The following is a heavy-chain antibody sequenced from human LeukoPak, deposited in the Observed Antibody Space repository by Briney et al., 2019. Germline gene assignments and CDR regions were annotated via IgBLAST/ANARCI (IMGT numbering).Heavy chain of an antibody. J-gene: IGHJ4*02. Sequence: SETLSLTCTVSGGSISSGGYYWSWIRQPPGKGLEWIGYIYHSGSTYYNPSLKSRVTISVDTSKNQFSLKLSSVTAADTAVYYCARLGSWYDYYFDYWGQGTLVTVSS. CDR1: GGSISSGGYY. V-gene: IGHV4-30-2*01. CDR3: ARLGSWYDYYFDY. CDR2: IYHSGST. D-gene: IGHD6-13*01.